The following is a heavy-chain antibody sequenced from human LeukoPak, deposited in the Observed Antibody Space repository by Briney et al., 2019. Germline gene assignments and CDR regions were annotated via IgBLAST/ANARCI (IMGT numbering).Heavy chain of an antibody. CDR1: GYTFSIYY. J-gene: IGHJ4*02. D-gene: IGHD6-13*01. V-gene: IGHV1-46*01. CDR3: ARDRDSSSWYLDY. CDR2: INPSGGST. Sequence: ASVKVSCKASGYTFSIYYMHWVRQAPGQGLEWMGIINPSGGSTTYAQKFQGRVTMTRDTSTSIVYMELSSLRSEDAAVYYCARDRDSSSWYLDYWGQGTLVTVSS.